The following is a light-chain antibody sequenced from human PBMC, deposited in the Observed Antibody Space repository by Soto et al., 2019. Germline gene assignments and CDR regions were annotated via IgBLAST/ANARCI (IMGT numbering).Light chain of an antibody. Sequence: QSVLTQPPSVSGSPGQSVTISCTGTSSDVGSYNGVSWYQQPPGTAPKFMIYEFSNRPSGVPDRFSGSKSGSTAYLTISELLAEDEADYYCSLYTTSSTNVFGTGTKGTVL. CDR3: SLYTTSSTNV. V-gene: IGLV2-18*01. CDR2: EFS. CDR1: SSDVGSYNG. J-gene: IGLJ1*01.